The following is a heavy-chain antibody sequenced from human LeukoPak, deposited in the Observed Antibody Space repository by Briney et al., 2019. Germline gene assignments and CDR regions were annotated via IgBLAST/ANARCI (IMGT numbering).Heavy chain of an antibody. J-gene: IGHJ5*02. V-gene: IGHV3-21*01. CDR3: ARDLGGYSYGRLYNWFDP. CDR1: GFTFSSYS. CDR2: ISSSSSYI. Sequence: KPGGSLRLSCAASGFTFSSYSMNWVRQAPGKGLEWGSSISSSSSYIYYADSVKGRFTISRDNAKNSLYLQMNSLRAEDTAVYYCARDLGGYSYGRLYNWFDPWGQGTLLTVSS. D-gene: IGHD5-18*01.